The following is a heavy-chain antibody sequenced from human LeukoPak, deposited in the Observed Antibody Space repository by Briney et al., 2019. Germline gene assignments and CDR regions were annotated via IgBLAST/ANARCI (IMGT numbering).Heavy chain of an antibody. CDR3: AKVGPYSSSWFDFYYYSMDV. J-gene: IGHJ6*02. V-gene: IGHV3-23*01. D-gene: IGHD6-13*01. Sequence: GGSLRLSCAASGFTFSSYAMGWVRQTPGKGLEWVSAISGSGDITYYADSVKGRFTISRDNSKNTLYLQMNSLRAEDTAVYYCAKVGPYSSSWFDFYYYSMDVWGQGTTVTVSS. CDR2: ISGSGDIT. CDR1: GFTFSSYA.